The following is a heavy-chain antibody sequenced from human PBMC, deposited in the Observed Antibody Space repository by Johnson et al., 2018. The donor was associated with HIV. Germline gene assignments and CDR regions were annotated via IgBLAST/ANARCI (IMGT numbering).Heavy chain of an antibody. CDR1: GFTFSSYG. Sequence: VQLVESGGGLVQPGGSLRLSCVASGFTFSSYGMHWVRQAPGKGLEWVAVIFTVGDVYYSDSVKGRFTISRDNSKNIVYLQMNSLRAEDTAVYYCARDPDGTTGTTYPDAAFDIWGQGTMVTVSS. J-gene: IGHJ3*02. V-gene: IGHV3-66*01. CDR3: ARDPDGTTGTTYPDAAFDI. CDR2: IFTVGDV. D-gene: IGHD1-1*01.